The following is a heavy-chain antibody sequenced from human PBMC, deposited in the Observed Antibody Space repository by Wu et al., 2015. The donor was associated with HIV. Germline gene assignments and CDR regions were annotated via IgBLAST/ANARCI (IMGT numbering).Heavy chain of an antibody. D-gene: IGHD3-9*01. CDR1: GYTFTDYY. V-gene: IGHV1-2*02. Sequence: QVQLVQSGAQVQRSGASVKVSCKTSGYTFTDYYIHWVRQAPGQGLQWMGWINPDTGDTKYSQKFKGSVTMTRDTSISTVYMVLTSLKSNDTAIYYCARRLAVPCVFDDFYMDVWGNGTRLIVSS. CDR2: INPDTGDT. CDR3: ARRLAVPCVFDDFYMDV. J-gene: IGHJ6*03.